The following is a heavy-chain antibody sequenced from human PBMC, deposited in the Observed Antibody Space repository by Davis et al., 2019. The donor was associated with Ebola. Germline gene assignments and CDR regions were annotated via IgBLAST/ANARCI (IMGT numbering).Heavy chain of an antibody. CDR2: IWYDGSNK. V-gene: IGHV3-33*01. D-gene: IGHD4-23*01. CDR1: GFTFSSYG. J-gene: IGHJ6*02. CDR3: ARDGGKAYGMDV. Sequence: PGGSLRLSCAASGFTFSSYGMHWVRQAPGKGLEWVAVIWYDGSNKYYADSVKGRFTISRDNSKNTLYLQMNSLRAEDTAVYYCARDGGKAYGMDVWGQGTTVTVSS.